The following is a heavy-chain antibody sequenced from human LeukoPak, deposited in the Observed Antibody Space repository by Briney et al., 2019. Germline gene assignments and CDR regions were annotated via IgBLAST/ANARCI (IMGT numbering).Heavy chain of an antibody. Sequence: GGSLRLSCAASGFTFSSYWMNWARQAPGKGLEWVASINHNGNVNYYVDSVKGRFTISRDNSKNTLYLQMNSLRAEDTAVYYCASRNYYDSSGYYYYYFDYWGQGILVTVSS. CDR1: GFTFSSYW. CDR2: INHNGNVN. J-gene: IGHJ4*02. D-gene: IGHD3-22*01. V-gene: IGHV3-7*03. CDR3: ASRNYYDSSGYYYYYFDY.